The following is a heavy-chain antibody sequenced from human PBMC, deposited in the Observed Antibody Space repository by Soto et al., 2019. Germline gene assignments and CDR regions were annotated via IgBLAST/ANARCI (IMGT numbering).Heavy chain of an antibody. Sequence: SETLSLTCTVTGDSINSCDYYWSWIRQPPGKGLEYIGYIYYSGITYYTPSLKSRVSISVDTSKNQFSLRLSSVTAADTAVYYCARDLNDYPNWFDPWGQGTLVTVSS. CDR1: GDSINSCDYY. CDR3: ARDLNDYPNWFDP. V-gene: IGHV4-30-4*01. D-gene: IGHD4-17*01. CDR2: IYYSGIT. J-gene: IGHJ5*02.